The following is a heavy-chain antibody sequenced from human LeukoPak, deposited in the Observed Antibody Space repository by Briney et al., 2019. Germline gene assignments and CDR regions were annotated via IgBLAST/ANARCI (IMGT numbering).Heavy chain of an antibody. D-gene: IGHD1-1*01. Sequence: GGSLRLSCAASGFTFSSYSMNWVRQAPGKGLEWVSSITSSSSPIYYADSVKGRFTISRDNAKNSLFLQMNSLRADDTAVYYCARTWKYYFDNWGQGTLVTVSS. CDR3: ARTWKYYFDN. CDR1: GFTFSSYS. J-gene: IGHJ4*02. V-gene: IGHV3-21*01. CDR2: ITSSSSPI.